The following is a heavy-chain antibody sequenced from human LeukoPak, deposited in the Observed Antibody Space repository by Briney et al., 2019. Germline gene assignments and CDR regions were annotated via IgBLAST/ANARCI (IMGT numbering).Heavy chain of an antibody. CDR3: ARDQPYSPSRAAAGVFDY. V-gene: IGHV1-46*01. CDR1: GYTFTSYY. Sequence: ASVKVSCKASGYTFTSYYMHWVRQAPGQGFEWMGIINPSGGSTSYAQKFQGRVTMTRDTSTSTVYMELSSLRSEDTAVYYCARDQPYSPSRAAAGVFDYWGQGTLVTVSS. J-gene: IGHJ4*02. D-gene: IGHD6-13*01. CDR2: INPSGGST.